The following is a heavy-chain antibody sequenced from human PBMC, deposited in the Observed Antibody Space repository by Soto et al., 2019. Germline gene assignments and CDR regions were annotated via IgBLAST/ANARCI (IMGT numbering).Heavy chain of an antibody. D-gene: IGHD4-17*01. CDR3: ANPSGDYGVFDI. CDR1: GFTFSSYA. CDR2: ISGSGGST. V-gene: IGHV3-23*01. Sequence: GGSLRLSCAASGFTFSSYAMSWVRQAPGKGLEWVSAISGSGGSTYYADSVKGRFTISRDNSKNTLYLQMNSLRAEDTAVYYCANPSGDYGVFDIWGQGTMVTVSS. J-gene: IGHJ3*02.